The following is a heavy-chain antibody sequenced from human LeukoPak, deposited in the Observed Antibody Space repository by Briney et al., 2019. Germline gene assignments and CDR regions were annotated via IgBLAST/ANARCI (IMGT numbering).Heavy chain of an antibody. D-gene: IGHD3-10*01. CDR3: ATAYGSGSYYKPLVDY. Sequence: ASVEVSCKVSGYTLTELSMHWVRQAPGKGLEWMGGFDPEDGETIYAQKFQGRVTMTEDTSTDTAYMELSSLRSEDTAVYYCATAYGSGSYYKPLVDYWGQETLVTVSS. CDR2: FDPEDGET. V-gene: IGHV1-24*01. CDR1: GYTLTELS. J-gene: IGHJ4*02.